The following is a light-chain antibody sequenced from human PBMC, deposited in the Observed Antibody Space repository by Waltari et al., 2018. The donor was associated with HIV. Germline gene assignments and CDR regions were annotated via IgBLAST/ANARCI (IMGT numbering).Light chain of an antibody. CDR1: TLGDKY. CDR3: QAWDGSTVI. Sequence: SYELTQPPSVSVSPGQTATITCPGATLGDKYASWYQQKKPGQSPVLVIYQHTKRPSGIPERFSGSNSGNTATLTISGTQAMDEADYYCQAWDGSTVIFGGGTKLTVL. CDR2: QHT. J-gene: IGLJ2*01. V-gene: IGLV3-1*01.